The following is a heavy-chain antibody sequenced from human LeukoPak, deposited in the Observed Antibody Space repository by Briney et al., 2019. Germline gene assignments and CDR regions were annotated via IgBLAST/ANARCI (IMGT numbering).Heavy chain of an antibody. J-gene: IGHJ4*02. Sequence: SETLSLTCTVSGGSIANYFWNWIRQSPGKGLEWIGYIQNSGTIYHPSLKSRVSISVGTSKNQFSLKLSSVTASDTGVYYCARGRGYNSNSLRSFDFWGQGTLVTVSS. CDR1: GGSIANYF. V-gene: IGHV4-59*01. CDR3: ARGRGYNSNSLRSFDF. CDR2: IQNSGT. D-gene: IGHD4-11*01.